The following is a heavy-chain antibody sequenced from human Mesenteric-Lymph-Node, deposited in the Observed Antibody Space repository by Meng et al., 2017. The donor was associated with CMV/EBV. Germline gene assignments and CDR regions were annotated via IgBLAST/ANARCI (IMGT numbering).Heavy chain of an antibody. CDR3: VRDFDIAARTFEY. Sequence: GGSLRLSCATSTPTFNNYAMHWVRQAAGKGLEWVAVISYDGSNKYYADSVKGRFTISRDNSRNTLYLQMNSLRVADTAVYYCVRDFDIAARTFEYWGQGTLVTVSS. CDR2: ISYDGSNK. CDR1: TPTFNNYA. J-gene: IGHJ4*02. D-gene: IGHD6-6*01. V-gene: IGHV3-30-3*01.